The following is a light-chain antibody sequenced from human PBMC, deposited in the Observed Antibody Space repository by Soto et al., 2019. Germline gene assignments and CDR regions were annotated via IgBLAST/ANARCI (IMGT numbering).Light chain of an antibody. CDR3: QQYGSSLT. V-gene: IGKV3-20*01. J-gene: IGKJ4*01. CDR2: GAA. CDR1: QSISRY. Sequence: IVLTQSPGTLSLSPGERTTLSCRASQSISRYLAWYQQKPGQPPRLLIYGAASRATGIPDRFSGSGSGTDFTLSITRLEPEDFAVYFCQQYGSSLTFGGGTKVDIK.